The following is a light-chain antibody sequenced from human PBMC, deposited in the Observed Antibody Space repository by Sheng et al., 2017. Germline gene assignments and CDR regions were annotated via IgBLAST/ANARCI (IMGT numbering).Light chain of an antibody. Sequence: SYELTQSPSVSVAPGKTATISCGGNNIATQSVQWYQKRPGQAPVVVVYDDSDRPSGIPVRFSGSKSGNTASLTISGLQAEDEADYYCNSYTITSTPFGTGTKVTVL. CDR1: NIATQS. CDR2: DDS. CDR3: NSYTITSTP. V-gene: IGLV3-21*03. J-gene: IGLJ1*01.